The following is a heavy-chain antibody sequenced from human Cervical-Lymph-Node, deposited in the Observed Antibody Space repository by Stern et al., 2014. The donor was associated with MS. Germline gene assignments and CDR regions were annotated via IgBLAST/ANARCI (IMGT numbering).Heavy chain of an antibody. CDR3: ARVGAHGDYLPHFDY. D-gene: IGHD4-17*01. J-gene: IGHJ4*02. CDR2: IWYDGSNK. V-gene: IGHV3-33*01. CDR1: GFTFSSYG. Sequence: VQLVQSGGGVVQPGRSLRLSCAASGFTFSSYGMHWVRQAPGKGLEGVAVIWYDGSNKYYADSVRGRFTISRDNTKNTLYLQMNSLRAEDTAVYYCARVGAHGDYLPHFDYWGQGTLVTVSS.